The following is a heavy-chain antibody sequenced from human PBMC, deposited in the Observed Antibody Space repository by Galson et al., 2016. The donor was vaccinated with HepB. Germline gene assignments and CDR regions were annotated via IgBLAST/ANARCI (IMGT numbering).Heavy chain of an antibody. J-gene: IGHJ4*02. CDR2: IWSDGSHQ. Sequence: SLRLSCAASGFTFSDYDMHWVRQAPGKGLEWVALIWSDGSHQYYGDSVKGRLTVSRDNSNEMLYLHMNSLRAEDTALYYCAREEFGDYYFFDNWGQGTLVIVSS. D-gene: IGHD2-21*02. CDR1: GFTFSDYD. CDR3: AREEFGDYYFFDN. V-gene: IGHV3-33*01.